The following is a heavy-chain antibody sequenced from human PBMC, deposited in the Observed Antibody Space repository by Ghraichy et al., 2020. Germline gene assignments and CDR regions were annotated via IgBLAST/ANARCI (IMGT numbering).Heavy chain of an antibody. Sequence: SETLSLTCTVSGGSINSSDYYWGWIRQPPGKGLEWIGSVYSTGSTYYNPSLKIRITISVDTSKNQFSLRLTSVTAADTAVFYCASRIEAAGHWYFDLWGRGTLVTVSS. V-gene: IGHV4-39*01. CDR1: GGSINSSDYY. J-gene: IGHJ2*01. CDR3: ASRIEAAGHWYFDL. D-gene: IGHD6-13*01. CDR2: VYSTGST.